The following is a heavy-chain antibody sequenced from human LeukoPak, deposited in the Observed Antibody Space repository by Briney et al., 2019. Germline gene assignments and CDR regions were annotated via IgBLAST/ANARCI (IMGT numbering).Heavy chain of an antibody. CDR3: ARDYSNNWYRGVQALDT. V-gene: IGHV3-33*01. CDR1: GFIFSNYG. Sequence: PGGSLRLSCAASGFIFSNYGMHWVRQAPGKGLEWVAVIWYDGSNKYYADSVKGRFTISRDNSKNTLFLQMNSLRAEDTAMYYCARDYSNNWYRGVQALDTWGQGTMITVSP. CDR2: IWYDGSNK. D-gene: IGHD6-13*01. J-gene: IGHJ3*02.